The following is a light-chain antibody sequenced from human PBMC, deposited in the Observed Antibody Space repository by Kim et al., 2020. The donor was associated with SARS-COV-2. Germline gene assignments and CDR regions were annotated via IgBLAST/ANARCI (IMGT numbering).Light chain of an antibody. CDR2: TAS. Sequence: EAIGDTVTITCRASQDISNYLAWFQQKQGKAPKSLIHTASRLQSGVPSKFSGSGSGTDFTLTISSLQPEDSATYYCQHYKNYRWTFGQGTKVDIK. CDR1: QDISNY. J-gene: IGKJ1*01. V-gene: IGKV1-16*02. CDR3: QHYKNYRWT.